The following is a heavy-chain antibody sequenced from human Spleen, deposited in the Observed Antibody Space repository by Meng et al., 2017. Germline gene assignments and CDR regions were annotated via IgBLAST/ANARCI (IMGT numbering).Heavy chain of an antibody. D-gene: IGHD5/OR15-5a*01. Sequence: GESLKISCAASGFYFGNAWMSWVRQAPGKGPEWVGRIKSNTDGITTEYSAPVTGRFTISRDDSTNSLLLQLNRLKIDDTAVYYCTCADKAVSNYWGQGTLVTVSS. J-gene: IGHJ4*02. CDR3: TCADKAVSNY. CDR1: GFYFGNAW. V-gene: IGHV3-15*01. CDR2: IKSNTDGITT.